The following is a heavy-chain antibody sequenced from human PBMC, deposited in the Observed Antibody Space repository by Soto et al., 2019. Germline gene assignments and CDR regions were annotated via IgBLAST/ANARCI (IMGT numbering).Heavy chain of an antibody. Sequence: ASVKVSCKASGYTFTSSAIHWVRQAPGQRLEWMGWINAGNGNTKYSQKFQGRVTITRDTSASTAYMELSSLRSEDTAVYYCARGEFLSYDDYWGQGTLVTSPQ. V-gene: IGHV1-3*01. D-gene: IGHD3-16*01. J-gene: IGHJ4*02. CDR1: GYTFTSSA. CDR3: ARGEFLSYDDY. CDR2: INAGNGNT.